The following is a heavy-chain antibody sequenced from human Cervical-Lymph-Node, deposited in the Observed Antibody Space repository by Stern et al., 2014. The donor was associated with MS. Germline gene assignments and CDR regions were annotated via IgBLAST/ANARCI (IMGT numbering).Heavy chain of an antibody. CDR2: IYSSRGT. CDR3: ARDLPSGGRPGAFDI. V-gene: IGHV4-61*01. D-gene: IGHD2-15*01. CDR1: GGSVSSGSYY. J-gene: IGHJ3*02. Sequence: QLQLQESGPGLVKPSETLSLTCTVSGGSVSSGSYYWTWIRQPPGKGLEWIGYIYSSRGTTYNPSLKSRVTISVDTSKNQFSLKMSSVTAADTAVYYCARDLPSGGRPGAFDIWGQGTMVTVSS.